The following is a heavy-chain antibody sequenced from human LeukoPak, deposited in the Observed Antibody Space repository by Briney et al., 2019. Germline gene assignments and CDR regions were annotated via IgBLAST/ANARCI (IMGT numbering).Heavy chain of an antibody. CDR1: GFTFSNYA. D-gene: IGHD6-19*01. CDR3: ARGRGSGWYFPYYFDY. J-gene: IGHJ4*02. V-gene: IGHV3-23*01. CDR2: ISGSGDTT. Sequence: GGSLRLSCAVSGFTFSNYAISWVRQAPGKGLEWVSSISGSGDTTYYADPVKGRFTISRDNSKNTLYLQMNSLRAEDTAVYYCARGRGSGWYFPYYFDYWGQGTLVTVSS.